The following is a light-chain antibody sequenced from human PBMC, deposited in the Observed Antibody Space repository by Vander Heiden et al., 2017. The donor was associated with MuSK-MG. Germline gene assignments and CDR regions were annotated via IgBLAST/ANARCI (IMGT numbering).Light chain of an antibody. V-gene: IGKV2-28*01. Sequence: DIVMTQCPLSLPVTPGEPVFISCTSRQSLLHSNGYNYLDWYLQKPGQSPQLLIYLGSNRASGVPDRFSGSGSGTDFTLKISRVEAQDVGVYYCMQSLQTPLTFGGGTKVEIK. CDR2: LGS. J-gene: IGKJ4*01. CDR3: MQSLQTPLT. CDR1: QSLLHSNGYNY.